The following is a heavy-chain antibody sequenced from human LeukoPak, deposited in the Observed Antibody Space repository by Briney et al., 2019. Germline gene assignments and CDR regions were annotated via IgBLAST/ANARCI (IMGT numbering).Heavy chain of an antibody. Sequence: GGSLRLSCAASGFTFSSYSMNWVRQAPGKGLEWVSSVSDSGRNTYYADSVKGRFTISRDNSRNTLHLEMNRLRAEDTAVYHXARXXHDSSGXXDYWGQGTXVTV. D-gene: IGHD3-22*01. CDR2: VSDSGRNT. CDR1: GFTFSSYS. V-gene: IGHV3-23*01. J-gene: IGHJ4*02. CDR3: ARXXHDSSGXXDY.